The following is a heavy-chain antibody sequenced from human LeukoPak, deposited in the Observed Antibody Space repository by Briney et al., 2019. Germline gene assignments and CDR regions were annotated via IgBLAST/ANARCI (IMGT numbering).Heavy chain of an antibody. D-gene: IGHD2-21*02. Sequence: PGGSLRLSCAGSGFTLSSHSMNWVRQAPGKGLEWVSSISSSSSYIYYADSVKGRFTISRDNARNSLYLQMNSLRAEDTAAYYCARDTDQYCGRDCYVDYWGQGTLVTVSS. CDR3: ARDTDQYCGRDCYVDY. V-gene: IGHV3-21*01. CDR2: ISSSSSYI. J-gene: IGHJ4*02. CDR1: GFTLSSHS.